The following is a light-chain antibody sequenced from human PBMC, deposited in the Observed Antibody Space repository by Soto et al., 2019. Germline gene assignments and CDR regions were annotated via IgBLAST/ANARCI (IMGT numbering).Light chain of an antibody. V-gene: IGKV3-20*01. CDR2: AAS. CDR3: QQYDKSVLT. J-gene: IGKJ4*01. Sequence: EIVLTQSPGTLSLSPGERATLSCRASQSVSSSYLAWYQQKAGQAPRLLIYAASRRATGIPDRFSGSGSGTDFTLTISRLEPXXFALYYCQQYDKSVLTFGGGTKVEIK. CDR1: QSVSSSY.